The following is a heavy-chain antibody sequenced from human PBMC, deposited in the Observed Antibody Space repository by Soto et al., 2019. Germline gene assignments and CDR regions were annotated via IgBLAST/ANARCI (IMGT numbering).Heavy chain of an antibody. V-gene: IGHV3-23*01. CDR2: ISGSGASP. CDR3: AKSRCSTTNCYVPYY. D-gene: IGHD2-2*01. Sequence: GGSLRLSCASSAFTFSTYTMSWVRRATGKGLEWVSAISGSGASPSYADSVQGRFTISRDKPKRTLYLQMNNLRAEDTAVYCCAKSRCSTTNCYVPYYWGQGNLVTVSS. J-gene: IGHJ4*02. CDR1: AFTFSTYT.